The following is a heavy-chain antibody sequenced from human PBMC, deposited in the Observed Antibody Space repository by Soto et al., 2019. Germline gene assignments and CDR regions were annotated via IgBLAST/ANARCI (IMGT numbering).Heavy chain of an antibody. CDR1: GYTFTSYD. V-gene: IGHV1-8*01. J-gene: IGHJ3*02. CDR3: ARPSRGSSSWYIIDAFDI. Sequence: QVQLVQSGAEVKKPGASVKVSCKASGYTFTSYDINWVRQATGQGLEWMGWMNPNSGNTGYAQKFQGRVTMTRNTSIRTAYMELSSLRSEDTAVYYCARPSRGSSSWYIIDAFDIWGQGTMVTVSS. D-gene: IGHD6-13*01. CDR2: MNPNSGNT.